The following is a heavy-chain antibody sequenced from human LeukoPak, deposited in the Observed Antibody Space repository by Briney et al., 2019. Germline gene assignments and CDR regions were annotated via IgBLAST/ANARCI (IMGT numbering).Heavy chain of an antibody. Sequence: GGSLRLSCAASGFTFSSCAMSWVRQAPGKGLEWVSGIRSNGDSTYYADSVKGRFTISRDNAKNSLYLQMNSLRAEDTAVYYCARDRGLRCGSYGMGVWGQVTTV. J-gene: IGHJ6*02. V-gene: IGHV3-23*01. CDR1: GFTFSSCA. CDR2: IRSNGDST. D-gene: IGHD3-10*01. CDR3: ARDRGLRCGSYGMGV.